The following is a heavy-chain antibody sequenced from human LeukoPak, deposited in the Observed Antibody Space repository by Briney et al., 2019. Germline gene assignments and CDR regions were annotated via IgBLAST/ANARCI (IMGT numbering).Heavy chain of an antibody. J-gene: IGHJ4*02. CDR2: IKQDGSQ. CDR3: ARGPDYGDRLDFFDY. D-gene: IGHD4-17*01. V-gene: IGHV3-7*01. Sequence: GGSLRLSCAASGFTFSRHWMGWVRQAPGKGPECVASIKQDGSQYYVDSVKGRFIISRDNAKNSLYLQMNSLRAEDTAVYSCARGPDYGDRLDFFDYWGQGTLVTVSS. CDR1: GFTFSRHW.